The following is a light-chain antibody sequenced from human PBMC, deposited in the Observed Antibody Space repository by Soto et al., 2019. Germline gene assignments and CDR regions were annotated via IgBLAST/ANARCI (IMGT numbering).Light chain of an antibody. CDR1: QSVTSSF. CDR3: QLYGSYLFT. J-gene: IGKJ2*01. CDR2: GAS. Sequence: EVVLTQSPGTLSLSPGERATLSCRTSQSVTSSFLSWFQQKPGQPPRLILYGASRRATGTPDRFSGSGSGTDFTLIISRLETEDSAVYHCQLYGSYLFTFGQGTKLEI. V-gene: IGKV3-20*01.